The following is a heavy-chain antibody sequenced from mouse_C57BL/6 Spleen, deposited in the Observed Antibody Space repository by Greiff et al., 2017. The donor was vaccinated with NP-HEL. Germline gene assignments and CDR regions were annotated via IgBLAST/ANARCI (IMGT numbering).Heavy chain of an antibody. J-gene: IGHJ1*03. CDR3: ARDGTRGYFDV. CDR2: ISYDGSN. Sequence: VEESGPGLVKPSQSLSLTCSVTGYSITSGYYWNWIRQFPGNKLEWMGYISYDGSNNYNPSLKNRISITRDTSKNQFFLKLNSVTTEDTATYYCARDGTRGYFDVWGTGTTVTVSS. V-gene: IGHV3-6*01. CDR1: GYSITSGYY. D-gene: IGHD1-1*01.